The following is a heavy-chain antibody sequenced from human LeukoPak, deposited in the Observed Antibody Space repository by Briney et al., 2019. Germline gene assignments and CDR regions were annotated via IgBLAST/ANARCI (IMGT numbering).Heavy chain of an antibody. J-gene: IGHJ4*02. CDR1: GYTFTGYY. Sequence: ASVKVSCKASGYTFTGYYMHWVRQAPGQGLEWMGWINPNSGGTNYAQKFQGWVTMTRDTSISTAYMELSRLRSDDTAVYYCARDAPGGGGSGDFDYWGQGTLVTVSS. CDR2: INPNSGGT. V-gene: IGHV1-2*04. D-gene: IGHD3-10*01. CDR3: ARDAPGGGGSGDFDY.